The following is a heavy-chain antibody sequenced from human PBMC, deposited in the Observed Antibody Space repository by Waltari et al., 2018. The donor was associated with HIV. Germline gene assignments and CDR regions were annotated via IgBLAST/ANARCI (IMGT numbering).Heavy chain of an antibody. Sequence: EVQLAESGGGLVQPGGSLRLSCAASGFTFSSYWMSWVRQAQGKGLEWVANIKHDGSEKNYGDSLKGRFTISRDNAKNSLYLQMNSLRAEDTAVYYCARWLEGGSPGVFDYWGQGTLVTVSS. CDR1: GFTFSSYW. CDR2: IKHDGSEK. D-gene: IGHD3-10*01. CDR3: ARWLEGGSPGVFDY. V-gene: IGHV3-7*01. J-gene: IGHJ4*02.